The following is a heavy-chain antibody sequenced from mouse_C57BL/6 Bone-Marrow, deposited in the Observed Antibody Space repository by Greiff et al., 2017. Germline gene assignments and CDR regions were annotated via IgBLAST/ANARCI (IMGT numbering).Heavy chain of an antibody. J-gene: IGHJ3*01. D-gene: IGHD2-1*01. CDR1: GYAFSTYW. CDR2: IYPGDGDT. V-gene: IGHV1-80*01. Sequence: QVQLQQSGAELVKPGASVKISCKVSGYAFSTYWMNWVKQRPGKGLEWIGQIYPGDGDTNYNGKFKGKATLTADKSSSTAYMQLSSLTSEDSAVYYCVRLWYLPWFAYWGQGTLVTVSA. CDR3: VRLWYLPWFAY.